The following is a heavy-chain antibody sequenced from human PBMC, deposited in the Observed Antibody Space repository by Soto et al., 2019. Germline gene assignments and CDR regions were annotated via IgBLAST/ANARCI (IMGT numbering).Heavy chain of an antibody. CDR1: GFTFSGSA. Sequence: EVQLVESGGGLVQPGGSLKLSCAASGFTFSGSAMHWVRQASGKGLEWVGRIRSKANGYATAYAASVKGRFTISRDDSKNTAYLQMNSLKTEDTAVYYCTRPLPGRWGYYYYGMDVWGQGTTVTVSS. V-gene: IGHV3-73*01. J-gene: IGHJ6*02. CDR3: TRPLPGRWGYYYYGMDV. D-gene: IGHD7-27*01. CDR2: IRSKANGYAT.